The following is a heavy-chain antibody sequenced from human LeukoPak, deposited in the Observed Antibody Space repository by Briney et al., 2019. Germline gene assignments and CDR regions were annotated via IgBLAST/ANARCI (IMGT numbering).Heavy chain of an antibody. Sequence: SETLSLTFAVYGGSFSGYYWSWIRQPPGKGLEWIGEIYHSGSTNYNPSLKSRVTISVDKSKNQFSLKLSSVTAADTAVYYRARVGAVAGNPYYFDYWGQGTLVTVSS. CDR2: IYHSGST. CDR3: ARVGAVAGNPYYFDY. CDR1: GGSFSGYY. D-gene: IGHD6-19*01. V-gene: IGHV4-34*01. J-gene: IGHJ4*02.